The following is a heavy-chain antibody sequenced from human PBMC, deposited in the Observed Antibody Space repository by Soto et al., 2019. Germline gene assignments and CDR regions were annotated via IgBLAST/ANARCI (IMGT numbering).Heavy chain of an antibody. CDR1: GGSISSSSYY. Sequence: SETLSLTCTVSGGSISSSSYYWGWIRQPPGKGLEWIGSIYYSGGTYYNPSLKSRVTISVDTSKNQFSLKLSSVTAADTAVYYCASSHDTYDFWSGYPLVAFDYWGQGTLVTVSS. CDR2: IYYSGGT. J-gene: IGHJ4*02. V-gene: IGHV4-39*01. D-gene: IGHD3-3*01. CDR3: ASSHDTYDFWSGYPLVAFDY.